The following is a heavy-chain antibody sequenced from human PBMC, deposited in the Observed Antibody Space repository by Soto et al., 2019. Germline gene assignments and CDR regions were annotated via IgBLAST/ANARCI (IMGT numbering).Heavy chain of an antibody. V-gene: IGHV3-23*01. Sequence: GGSLRLSCAASGFTFSSYAMSWVRQAPGKGLEWVSAISGSGGSTYYTDSVKGRFTISRDNSKNTLYLQMNSLRAEDTAVYYCAKDRIFIWGSFDYWGQGTLVTVSS. CDR1: GFTFSSYA. D-gene: IGHD3-3*01. J-gene: IGHJ4*02. CDR2: ISGSGGST. CDR3: AKDRIFIWGSFDY.